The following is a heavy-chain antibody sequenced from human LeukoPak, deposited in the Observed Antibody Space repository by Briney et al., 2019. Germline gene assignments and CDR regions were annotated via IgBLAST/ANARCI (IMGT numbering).Heavy chain of an antibody. Sequence: GGSLRLSCAASGFTFSSYSMNWVRQAPGKGLEWVSSITSSSSYIYYADSVKGRFTISRDNAKNSLYLQMNSLRAEDTAVYYCARAPRGTMVLDCWGQGTLVTVSS. V-gene: IGHV3-21*01. CDR1: GFTFSSYS. CDR3: ARAPRGTMVLDC. J-gene: IGHJ4*02. D-gene: IGHD3-10*01. CDR2: ITSSSSYI.